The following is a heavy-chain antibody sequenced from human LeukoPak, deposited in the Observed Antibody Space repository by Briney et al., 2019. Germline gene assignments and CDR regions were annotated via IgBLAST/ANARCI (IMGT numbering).Heavy chain of an antibody. J-gene: IGHJ3*02. Sequence: LPGGSLRLSCAASGFTFSSYAMSWVRQAPWKGLEWVSAVSGSGGSTYYADSVKGRFTISRDNSKNTLYLQMNSLRAEDTAVYYCAKAPKGIAVALDAFDIWGQGTMVTVSS. CDR3: AKAPKGIAVALDAFDI. V-gene: IGHV3-23*01. D-gene: IGHD6-19*01. CDR1: GFTFSSYA. CDR2: VSGSGGST.